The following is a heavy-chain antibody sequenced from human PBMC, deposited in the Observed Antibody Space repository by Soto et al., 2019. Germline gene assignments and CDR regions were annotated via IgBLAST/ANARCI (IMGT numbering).Heavy chain of an antibody. CDR2: INHSGST. Sequence: SETLSLTCAVYGGSFSGYYWSWIRQPPGKGLEWIGEINHSGSTNYNPSLKSRVTISVDTSKNQFSLKLSSVTAADTAVYYCARIRRSLYYDFWSGIDYWGQGTLVTVSS. J-gene: IGHJ4*02. CDR1: GGSFSGYY. D-gene: IGHD3-3*01. CDR3: ARIRRSLYYDFWSGIDY. V-gene: IGHV4-34*01.